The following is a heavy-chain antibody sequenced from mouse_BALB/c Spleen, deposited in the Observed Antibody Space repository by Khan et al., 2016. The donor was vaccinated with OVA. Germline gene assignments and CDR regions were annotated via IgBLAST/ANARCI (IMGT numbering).Heavy chain of an antibody. J-gene: IGHJ3*01. V-gene: IGHV5-6*01. CDR3: EYHLTGSFAY. CDR2: ISSGGDYT. Sequence: EVELVESGGDLVKPGGSLKLSCAASGFTFSSYSMSWVRQTPDKRLVWVASISSGGDYTYYPDSVKGRFTISRDNAKNTLYLQMSDIKSEATAMYYCEYHLTGSFAYWGQGTLVTVSA. CDR1: GFTFSSYS. D-gene: IGHD4-1*01.